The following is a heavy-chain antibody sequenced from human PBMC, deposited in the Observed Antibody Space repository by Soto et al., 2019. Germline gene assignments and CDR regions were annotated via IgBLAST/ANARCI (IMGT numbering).Heavy chain of an antibody. J-gene: IGHJ6*02. D-gene: IGHD3-22*01. Sequence: ASVKVSCTTSGYSFSSYGITWVRQAHGQGLEWLGWISPYNDDTKYAQRLQGRVTMTTDTSTRTAYMDIRGLRSDDTAIYYCARGGYYDSSGARNYHYYGMDVWGQGTTVTVSS. CDR2: ISPYNDDT. CDR1: GYSFSSYG. CDR3: ARGGYYDSSGARNYHYYGMDV. V-gene: IGHV1-18*01.